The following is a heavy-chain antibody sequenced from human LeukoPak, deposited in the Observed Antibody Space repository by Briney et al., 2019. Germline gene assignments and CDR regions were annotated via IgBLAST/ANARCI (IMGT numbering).Heavy chain of an antibody. D-gene: IGHD4-17*01. CDR3: ARRDYDENAFDL. Sequence: PGGSLRLSCAASGFTFGQYGMGWVRQAPCKGQEWVSGINWNGGSTGYADPVKGRFTISRDNAKNSMYLQMSSRRGKDTALYYCARRDYDENAFDLWGQGTMVSVSS. CDR1: GFTFGQYG. V-gene: IGHV3-20*04. CDR2: INWNGGST. J-gene: IGHJ3*01.